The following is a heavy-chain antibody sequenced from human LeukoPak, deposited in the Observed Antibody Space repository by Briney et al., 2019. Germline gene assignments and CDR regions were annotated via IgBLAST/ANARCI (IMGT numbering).Heavy chain of an antibody. CDR1: GYSFNNYR. Sequence: GEPLRISCKGSGYSFNNYRISWGRQMPGKGLEGMGTIDPTDSYTNYSPSFQGNVTISLDKSISTAYLQWSGLRASDTAMYYCVRMGWYRIDYWGQGALVTVSS. J-gene: IGHJ4*02. V-gene: IGHV5-10-1*01. CDR3: VRMGWYRIDY. D-gene: IGHD3-16*02. CDR2: IDPTDSYT.